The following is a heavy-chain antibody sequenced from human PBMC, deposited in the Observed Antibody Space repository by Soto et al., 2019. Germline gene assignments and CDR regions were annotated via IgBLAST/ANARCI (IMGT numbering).Heavy chain of an antibody. J-gene: IGHJ5*02. CDR1: GGSISSYY. D-gene: IGHD3-16*01. CDR2: IYYNGRT. Sequence: SETLSLTCTVSGGSISSYYWSWIRQPPGKGLEWIGYIYYNGRTNYNPSLKSRATISVDTSKNQFSLKLTSVTAADTAVYYCASTLGGWFDPWGQGTLVTVSS. V-gene: IGHV4-59*01. CDR3: ASTLGGWFDP.